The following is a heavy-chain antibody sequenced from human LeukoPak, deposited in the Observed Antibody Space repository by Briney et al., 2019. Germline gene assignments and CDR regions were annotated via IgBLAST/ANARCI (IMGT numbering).Heavy chain of an antibody. D-gene: IGHD2-2*01. CDR3: ARAGRDPGVVVPAAHVWAFDI. CDR1: GASISSGSDY. V-gene: IGHV4-61*02. Sequence: SQTLSLTCSVSGASISSGSDYWSWIRQPAGKALEWIGRVHTSGNPNYNPSLESRVSISIDRSKNQFSLELNSVTAADTAVYYCARAGRDPGVVVPAAHVWAFDIWGQGTMVTVSS. J-gene: IGHJ3*02. CDR2: VHTSGNP.